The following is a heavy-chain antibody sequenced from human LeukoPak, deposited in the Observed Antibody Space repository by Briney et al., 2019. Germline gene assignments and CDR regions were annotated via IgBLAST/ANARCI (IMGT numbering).Heavy chain of an antibody. D-gene: IGHD3-10*01. CDR3: ARDRYYGSGSYYL. V-gene: IGHV3-30-3*01. Sequence: GGSLRLSCAASGFTFSRYALHWVRQAPGKGLEWVAIISYDGSNKYYADSVKGRFTISRDNSKNTLYLQVSSLRSEDTAVYYCARDRYYGSGSYYLWGQGTLVTVSS. CDR2: ISYDGSNK. CDR1: GFTFSRYA. J-gene: IGHJ5*02.